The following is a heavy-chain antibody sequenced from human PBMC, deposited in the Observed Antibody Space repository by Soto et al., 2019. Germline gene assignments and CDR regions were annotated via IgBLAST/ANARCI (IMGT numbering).Heavy chain of an antibody. CDR1: GGSISSSSYY. V-gene: IGHV4-39*01. D-gene: IGHD3-16*01. Sequence: QLQLQESGPGLVKPSETLSLTCTVSGGSISSSSYYWGWIRQPPGQGLEWIGSIYYSGSTYDNPALKSRVTISVDTSKNQFSLKLSSVTAADTAVYYCASPLTGGGAATFDYWGQGTLVTVSS. J-gene: IGHJ4*02. CDR3: ASPLTGGGAATFDY. CDR2: IYYSGST.